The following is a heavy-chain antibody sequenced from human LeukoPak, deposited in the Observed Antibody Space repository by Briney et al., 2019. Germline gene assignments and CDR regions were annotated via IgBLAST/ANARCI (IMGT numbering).Heavy chain of an antibody. CDR3: ARDNWNYPPYDAFDI. Sequence: ASVKVSCKASGYTFTSYGISWVRQAPGQGLEWMGWISAYNGNTNYAQKLQGRVTMTTDTSTSTAYMELRSLRSDDTAVYYCARDNWNYPPYDAFDIWGQGTMVTVSS. CDR1: GYTFTSYG. D-gene: IGHD1-7*01. J-gene: IGHJ3*02. CDR2: ISAYNGNT. V-gene: IGHV1-18*01.